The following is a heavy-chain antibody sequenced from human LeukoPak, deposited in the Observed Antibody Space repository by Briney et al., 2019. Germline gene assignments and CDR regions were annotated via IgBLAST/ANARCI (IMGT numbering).Heavy chain of an antibody. CDR3: AKDFLGESGPCY. Sequence: GGSLRLSCAASRFTFSTYSMHWVRQAPGKGLEWVAFIRHDGSKTYYADSVKGRFTISRDNSKNTLYLQMNSLRAEDTAVYYCAKDFLGESGPCYWGQGTLVTVSS. V-gene: IGHV3-30*02. CDR2: IRHDGSKT. J-gene: IGHJ4*02. CDR1: RFTFSTYS. D-gene: IGHD3-16*01.